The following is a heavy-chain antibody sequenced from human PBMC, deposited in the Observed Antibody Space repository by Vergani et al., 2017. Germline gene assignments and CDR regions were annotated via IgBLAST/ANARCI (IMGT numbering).Heavy chain of an antibody. V-gene: IGHV1-69*18. CDR3: AGEALNYYDSSGYYRFDY. J-gene: IGHJ4*02. Sequence: QVQLVQSGAEVKKPGSSVKVSCKASGGTFSSYAISWVRQAPGQGLEWMGRIIPIFGTANYAQKFQGRVTITADESTSTAYMELSSLRSEDTAVYYCAGEALNYYDSSGYYRFDYWGQGTLVTVSS. D-gene: IGHD3-22*01. CDR2: IIPIFGTA. CDR1: GGTFSSYA.